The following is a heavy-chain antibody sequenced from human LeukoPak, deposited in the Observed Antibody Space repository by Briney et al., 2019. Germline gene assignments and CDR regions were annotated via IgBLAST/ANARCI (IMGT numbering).Heavy chain of an antibody. CDR3: ASGGTGTTSDY. D-gene: IGHD1-7*01. CDR2: IIPIFGTA. Sequence: SVKVSCKASGGTFSSYAISWVRQAPGQGLEWMGGIIPIFGTANYAQKFQGRVTITTDESTSTAYMELSSLGPEDTAVYYCASGGTGTTSDYWGQGTLVTVSS. J-gene: IGHJ4*02. CDR1: GGTFSSYA. V-gene: IGHV1-69*05.